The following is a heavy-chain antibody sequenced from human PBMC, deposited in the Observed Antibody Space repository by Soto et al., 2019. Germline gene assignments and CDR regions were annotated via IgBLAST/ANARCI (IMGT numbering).Heavy chain of an antibody. CDR3: AKGNGPHYYYGMDV. J-gene: IGHJ6*02. CDR2: ISYDGSNK. Sequence: QVQLVESGGGVVQPGRSLRLSCAASGFTFSNYAMHWVRQAPGKGLEWVAVISYDGSNKYYADSVKGRFTISRDNSKNTLYLQMNCLRTEDTAVYYCAKGNGPHYYYGMDVWGQGTTVTVSS. V-gene: IGHV3-30*18. D-gene: IGHD4-4*01. CDR1: GFTFSNYA.